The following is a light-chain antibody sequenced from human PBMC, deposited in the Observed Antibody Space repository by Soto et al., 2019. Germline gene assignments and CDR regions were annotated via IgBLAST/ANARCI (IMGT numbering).Light chain of an antibody. V-gene: IGLV2-14*01. CDR2: EVS. CDR3: CSYASSSTLV. CDR1: SSDVGTYNH. Sequence: QSALTQPASVSGSPGQSITISCTGTSSDVGTYNHVSWNQQHPGKAPKVIIYEVSNRPSGVSNRFSGSKSGNTASLTISGLQAEDEADYYCCSYASSSTLVFGSGTKLTVL. J-gene: IGLJ2*01.